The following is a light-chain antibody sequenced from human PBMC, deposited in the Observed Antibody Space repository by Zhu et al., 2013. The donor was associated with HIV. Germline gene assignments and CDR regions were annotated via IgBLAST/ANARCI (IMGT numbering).Light chain of an antibody. CDR2: WAS. V-gene: IGKV4-1*01. CDR3: QQRSNWPPYT. Sequence: DIVMTQSPDSLAVSLGERATINCKSSQSVLYSSNNKNYLAWYQQKPGQPPKLLIYWASTRESGVPDRFLGSGSGTDFTLTISRLEPEDFAVYYCQQRSNWPPYTFGQGTNLEIK. J-gene: IGKJ2*01. CDR1: QSVLYSSNNKNY.